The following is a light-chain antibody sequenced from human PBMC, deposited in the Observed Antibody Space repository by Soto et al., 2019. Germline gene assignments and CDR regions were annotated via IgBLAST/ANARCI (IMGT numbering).Light chain of an antibody. CDR1: QDISNY. J-gene: IGKJ3*01. Sequence: DIQMTQSPSSLSASVGDRVTITCHASQDISNYLNWYQQKPGKAPKLLIYDASNLETGVPSRFSGSGSGTDFTFTISSLQPEDIATYYCQQYDNLLGTFGPGTKVDIK. CDR3: QQYDNLLGT. V-gene: IGKV1-33*01. CDR2: DAS.